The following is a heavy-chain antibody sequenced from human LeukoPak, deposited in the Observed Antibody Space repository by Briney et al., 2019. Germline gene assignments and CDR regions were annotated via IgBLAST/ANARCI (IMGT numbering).Heavy chain of an antibody. J-gene: IGHJ6*02. Sequence: GGSLRLSGVGSGFTFRSHAMSWVRQAPEKGLEFVSGIYENGGTTYYADSVKGRFSISRDNSKNTLYLQMNSLRAEDTAVYYCARVYSSGWTWYYYGMDVWGQGTTVTVSS. D-gene: IGHD6-19*01. CDR3: ARVYSSGWTWYYYGMDV. CDR2: IYENGGTT. CDR1: GFTFRSHA. V-gene: IGHV3-23*01.